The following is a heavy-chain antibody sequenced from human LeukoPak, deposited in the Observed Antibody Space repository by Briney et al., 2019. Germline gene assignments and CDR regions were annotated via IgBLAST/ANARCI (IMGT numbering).Heavy chain of an antibody. CDR2: ISGSGGST. V-gene: IGHV3-23*01. D-gene: IGHD6-19*01. CDR1: GFTFSSYA. J-gene: IGHJ4*02. Sequence: GGSLRLSCAASGFTFSSYAMSWVRQAPGKGLEWVSAISGSGGSTYYADSVKGRFTISRDNSKNTLYLQMNSLRAEDTALYYCAKGSVAGTGRLDYWGQGTLVTVSS. CDR3: AKGSVAGTGRLDY.